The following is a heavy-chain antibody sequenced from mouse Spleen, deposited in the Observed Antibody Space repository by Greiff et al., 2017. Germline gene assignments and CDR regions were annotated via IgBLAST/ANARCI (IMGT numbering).Heavy chain of an antibody. CDR2: IYPGGGYT. CDR1: GYAFTNYW. J-gene: IGHJ2*01. V-gene: IGHV1-63*02. Sequence: VQLVESGAELVRPGTSVKISCKASGYAFTNYWLGWVKQRPGHGLEWIGDIYPGGGYTNYNEQFKGKATLTADTSSSTAYMQLSSLTSEDSAVDFCATIYYGYDGAYYFDYWGRGTTLTVSS. CDR3: ATIYYGYDGAYYFDY. D-gene: IGHD2-2*01.